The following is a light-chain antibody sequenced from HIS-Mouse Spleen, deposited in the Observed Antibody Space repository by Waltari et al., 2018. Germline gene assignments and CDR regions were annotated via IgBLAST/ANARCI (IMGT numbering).Light chain of an antibody. CDR1: QSISSW. CDR3: QQYNSYPWT. V-gene: IGKV1-5*03. CDR2: KAF. J-gene: IGKJ1*01. Sequence: DIQMTQSPSTLSASVGDRVTITCRASQSISSWLAWYQQKPGKAPKLLIYKAFSLESGVPSRFSGSGSGTEFTRTISSLQPDDFATYYCQQYNSYPWTFGQGTKVEIK.